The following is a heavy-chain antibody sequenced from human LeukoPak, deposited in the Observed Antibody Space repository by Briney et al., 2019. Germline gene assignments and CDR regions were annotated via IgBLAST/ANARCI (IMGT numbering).Heavy chain of an antibody. CDR1: GFTFNNYA. V-gene: IGHV3-23*01. J-gene: IGHJ4*02. CDR2: ISGSGGST. Sequence: GGSLRLSCAASGFTFNNYALSWVRQAPGKGLEWVSAISGSGGSTYYADSVKGRFTISRDTSKNTLYLQTNSLRAEDTAVYYCAKDSYGSERPYYFDYWGQGTLVTVSS. CDR3: AKDSYGSERPYYFDY. D-gene: IGHD3-10*01.